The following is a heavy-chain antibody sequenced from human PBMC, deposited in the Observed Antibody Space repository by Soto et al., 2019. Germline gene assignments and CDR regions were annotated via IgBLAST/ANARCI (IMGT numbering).Heavy chain of an antibody. V-gene: IGHV6-1*01. D-gene: IGHD1-26*01. CDR1: GDSVSSNSAG. Sequence: SQTLSLTCAITGDSVSSNSAGWSWVRQSPSRGLEWLGRTYYRSKWYYEYAVSVRGRLTINPDTSKNQSSLQLNSVTPEDTAVYFCARGEQYSGRIFDYWGQGTLVTVSS. J-gene: IGHJ4*01. CDR2: TYYRSKWYY. CDR3: ARGEQYSGRIFDY.